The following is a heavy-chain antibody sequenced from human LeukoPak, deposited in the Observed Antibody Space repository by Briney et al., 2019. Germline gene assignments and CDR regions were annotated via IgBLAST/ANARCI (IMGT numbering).Heavy chain of an antibody. J-gene: IGHJ6*03. CDR1: GYTFTGYY. Sequence: EASVKVSCKASGYTFTGYYMHWVRQAPGQGLEWMAGIIPIFGTSNYAQRFQGRVTITTDDSMTTAYMELRSLRSEDTAVYYCARGTQGSGTSYFYYYMDVWGKGTTVTVSS. CDR3: ARGTQGSGTSYFYYYMDV. D-gene: IGHD3-10*01. V-gene: IGHV1-69*05. CDR2: IIPIFGTS.